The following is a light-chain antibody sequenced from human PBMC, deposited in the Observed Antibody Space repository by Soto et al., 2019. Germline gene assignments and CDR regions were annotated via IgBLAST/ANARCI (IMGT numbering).Light chain of an antibody. V-gene: IGKV1-5*03. CDR3: QQYNSYSRT. CDR1: QSVSIW. CDR2: KAS. Sequence: DIQMTQSPSTQSASVGDRVTITCRASQSVSIWLAWYQQKPGKAPKLLIYKASSLESGVPSRFSGSGSGTEFTLTISSLQPDDFATYYCQQYNSYSRTFGQGTKVEVK. J-gene: IGKJ1*01.